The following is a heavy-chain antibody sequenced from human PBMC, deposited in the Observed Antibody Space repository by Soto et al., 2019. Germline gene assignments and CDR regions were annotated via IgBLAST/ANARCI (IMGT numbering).Heavy chain of an antibody. J-gene: IGHJ4*02. CDR3: ASDFWSGYWTGFDY. CDR2: ISSSSSYM. Sequence: GRSLRLSCAASGFNFSDYTMNWVRQAPGKGLEWVSSISSSSSYMYYADSVKGRFTISRDNAKNSLYLQMNSLRAEDTAVYYCASDFWSGYWTGFDYWGQGTQVTVSS. D-gene: IGHD3-3*01. V-gene: IGHV3-21*01. CDR1: GFNFSDYT.